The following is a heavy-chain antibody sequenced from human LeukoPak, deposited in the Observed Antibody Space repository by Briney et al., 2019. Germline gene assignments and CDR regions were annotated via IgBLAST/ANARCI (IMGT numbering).Heavy chain of an antibody. V-gene: IGHV3-48*03. D-gene: IGHD4-17*01. CDR2: INSGGSTI. J-gene: IGHJ6*02. CDR3: ARRHDYDDYWGYYYYGMDV. CDR1: GFTFSTYD. Sequence: GGSLRLSCAAIGFTFSTYDVNWVRQAPGKGLEWVSYINSGGSTISYTDSVKGRFTISRDDAKNSVFLQMNSLRADDTAIYYCARRHDYDDYWGYYYYGMDVWGQGTTVTVSS.